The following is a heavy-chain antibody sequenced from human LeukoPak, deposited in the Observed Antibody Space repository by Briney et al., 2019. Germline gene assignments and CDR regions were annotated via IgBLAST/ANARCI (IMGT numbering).Heavy chain of an antibody. CDR1: GGSIRYYY. J-gene: IGHJ6*02. CDR3: AREDPQTTVPEGMDV. Sequence: SETLSLTCTVSGGSIRYYYWSWIRQSPGKGLEWIGYIYYSGTTNYNPSLKSRVTISVDTSKNQFSLQLRSVTAPDTAVYYCAREDPQTTVPEGMDVWGQGTTVTVSS. V-gene: IGHV4-59*01. CDR2: IYYSGTT. D-gene: IGHD4-17*01.